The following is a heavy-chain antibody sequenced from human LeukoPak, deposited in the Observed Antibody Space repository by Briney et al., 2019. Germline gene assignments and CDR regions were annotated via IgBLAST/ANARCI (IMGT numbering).Heavy chain of an antibody. J-gene: IGHJ4*02. D-gene: IGHD3-10*01. Sequence: GGSLRLSCAASGFTFSSYSMNWVRQAPGKGLEWVSSISSSSSYIYYADSVKGRFTISRDNAKNSLYLQMNSLRAEDTAVYYCARDIGGSGSYYHFDYWGQGTLVTVSS. CDR1: GFTFSSYS. CDR2: ISSSSSYI. V-gene: IGHV3-21*01. CDR3: ARDIGGSGSYYHFDY.